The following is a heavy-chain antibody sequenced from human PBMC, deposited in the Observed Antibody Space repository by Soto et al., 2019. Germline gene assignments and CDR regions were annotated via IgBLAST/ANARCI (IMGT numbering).Heavy chain of an antibody. V-gene: IGHV3-9*01. CDR2: IDWNSDHV. CDR3: VKDRGYCGNCGCPPDALDV. Sequence: EAQLVESGGGLVEPGRSLRLSCAASGFTFDDHVMHWVRQAPGKGLEWVSGIDWNSDHVAYADSVKGRFTISRDNAKNSLYLYMNSLRAEDTALYYCVKDRGYCGNCGCPPDALDVWGQGTMVTVSS. CDR1: GFTFDDHV. J-gene: IGHJ3*01. D-gene: IGHD2-8*01.